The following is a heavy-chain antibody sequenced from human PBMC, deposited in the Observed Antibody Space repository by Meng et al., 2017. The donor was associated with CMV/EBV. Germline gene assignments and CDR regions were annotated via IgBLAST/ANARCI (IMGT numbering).Heavy chain of an antibody. Sequence: GSLRLSCTVSGGSVSSGSYYWSWIRQPPGKGLEWIGYIYYSGSTNYNPSLKSRVTISVDTSKNQFSLKLSSVIAADTAVYYCASFAATTPEYYGMDVWGQGTTVTSP. CDR1: GGSVSSGSYY. J-gene: IGHJ6*02. CDR2: IYYSGST. CDR3: ASFAATTPEYYGMDV. D-gene: IGHD5-12*01. V-gene: IGHV4-61*01.